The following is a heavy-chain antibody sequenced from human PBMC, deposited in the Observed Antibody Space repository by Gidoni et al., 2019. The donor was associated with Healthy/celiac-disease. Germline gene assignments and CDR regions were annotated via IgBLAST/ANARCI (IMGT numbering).Heavy chain of an antibody. V-gene: IGHV3-49*04. J-gene: IGHJ4*02. D-gene: IGHD3-3*01. Sequence: EVQLVESGGGLVQPGRSLGIACTAAGFTFGDYAMSWVRQAPGKGLEWVGFIRSKAYGGTTEYAASVKARFTISRDDTKSIAYLQMNSLKTEDTAVYYCTRGEDFGELWGQGTLVTVSS. CDR2: IRSKAYGGTT. CDR3: TRGEDFGEL. CDR1: GFTFGDYA.